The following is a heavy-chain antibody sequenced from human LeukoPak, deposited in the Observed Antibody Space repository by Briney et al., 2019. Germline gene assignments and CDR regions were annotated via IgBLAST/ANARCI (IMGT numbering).Heavy chain of an antibody. Sequence: GGSLRPSCEASGFTVSSTYMNWVRQAPGKGLEWVSIMYSGGNTYYADSVKGRFTISRDNSRNTLYLQMNSLRTEDTALYYCARFQALRGSFRGFDFWGQGTQVTVSP. J-gene: IGHJ4*02. CDR3: ARFQALRGSFRGFDF. CDR1: GFTVSSTY. CDR2: MYSGGNT. D-gene: IGHD1-26*01. V-gene: IGHV3-66*02.